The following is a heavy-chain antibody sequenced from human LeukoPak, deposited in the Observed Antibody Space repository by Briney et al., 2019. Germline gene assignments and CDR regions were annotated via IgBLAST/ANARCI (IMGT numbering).Heavy chain of an antibody. J-gene: IGHJ3*02. CDR2: ISSSGSTI. V-gene: IGHV3-11*04. D-gene: IGHD5-18*01. CDR1: GFTFSDYY. Sequence: GGSLRLSCAASGFTFSDYYMSWIRQAPGKGLEWVSYISSSGSTIYYADSVEGRFTISRDNAKNSLYLQMNSLRAEDTAVYYCARDKGKGYLDAFDIWGQGTMVTVSS. CDR3: ARDKGKGYLDAFDI.